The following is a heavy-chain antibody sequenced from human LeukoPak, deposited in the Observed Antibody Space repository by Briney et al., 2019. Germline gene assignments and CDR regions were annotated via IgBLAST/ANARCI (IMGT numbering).Heavy chain of an antibody. Sequence: ASVKVSFKASGYTFTSYGISWVRQAPGQGLEWMGWISAYNGNTKYAQKLQDRVTMTTDTSTTTAYMDVRSLTSDDTAVYYCARGSAMAQKQLVRHFDSWGQGTLVIVSS. CDR2: ISAYNGNT. D-gene: IGHD6-6*01. CDR1: GYTFTSYG. CDR3: ARGSAMAQKQLVRHFDS. J-gene: IGHJ4*02. V-gene: IGHV1-18*01.